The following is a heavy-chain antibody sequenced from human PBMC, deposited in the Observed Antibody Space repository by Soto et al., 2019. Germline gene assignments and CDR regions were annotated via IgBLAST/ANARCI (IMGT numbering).Heavy chain of an antibody. CDR2: IGFRGDST. CDR3: ARRFSSSSFYFYW. D-gene: IGHD6-6*01. J-gene: IGHJ4*02. Sequence: DVQLEESGGGLVQPGGSLSLSCVASGFPFSSYAMSWVRQAPGKGLEWVSAIGFRGDSTYYADSVKGRFTISRDNSKNPLYLQLNSLRAEDTAVYFCARRFSSSSFYFYWWGQGTLVTVSS. CDR1: GFPFSSYA. V-gene: IGHV3-23*04.